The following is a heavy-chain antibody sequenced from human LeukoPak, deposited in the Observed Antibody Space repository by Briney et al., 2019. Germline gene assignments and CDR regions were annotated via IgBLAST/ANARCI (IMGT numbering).Heavy chain of an antibody. Sequence: SETLSLTCTVSGGPISSYYWSWIRQPPGKGLEWIGYIFYSGSTNYNPSLKSRVTISVDTSKNQFSLKLSSVTAADTAVYYCARRGGSSGYYKSYYYMDVWGKGTTVTISS. V-gene: IGHV4-59*12. CDR3: ARRGGSSGYYKSYYYMDV. CDR1: GGPISSYY. CDR2: IFYSGST. J-gene: IGHJ6*03. D-gene: IGHD3-22*01.